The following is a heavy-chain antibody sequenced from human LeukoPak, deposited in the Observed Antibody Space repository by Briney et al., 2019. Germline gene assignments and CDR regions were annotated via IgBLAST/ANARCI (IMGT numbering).Heavy chain of an antibody. CDR2: IYYSGST. D-gene: IGHD6-19*01. J-gene: IGHJ3*02. Sequence: SETLSLTCTVSGGSISSSSYYWGWIRQPPGKGLEWIGSIYYSGSTYYNPSLKSRVTISVDTSKNQFSLKLSSVTAADTAVYYCARQGKQWLVRDAFDIWGQGTMVTVSS. V-gene: IGHV4-39*01. CDR1: GGSISSSSYY. CDR3: ARQGKQWLVRDAFDI.